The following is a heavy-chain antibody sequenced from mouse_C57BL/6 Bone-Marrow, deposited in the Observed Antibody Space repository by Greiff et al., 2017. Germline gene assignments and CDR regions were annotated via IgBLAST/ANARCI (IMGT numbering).Heavy chain of an antibody. CDR1: GFTFSDYY. Sequence: EVQVVESGGGLVQPGGSLKLSCAASGFTFSDYYMYWVRQTPEKRLEWVAYISNGGGSTYYPDTVKGRFTISRDNAKNTLYLQMSRLKSEDTAMYYCARLRGYYGSSYWYFDVWGTGTTVTVSS. V-gene: IGHV5-12*01. J-gene: IGHJ1*03. D-gene: IGHD1-1*01. CDR3: ARLRGYYGSSYWYFDV. CDR2: ISNGGGST.